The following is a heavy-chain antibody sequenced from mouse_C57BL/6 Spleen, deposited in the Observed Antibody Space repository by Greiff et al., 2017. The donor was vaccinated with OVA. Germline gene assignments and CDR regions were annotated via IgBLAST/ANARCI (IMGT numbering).Heavy chain of an antibody. D-gene: IGHD1-1*01. J-gene: IGHJ1*03. V-gene: IGHV14-1*01. Sequence: EVQLQESGAELVRPGASVKLSCTASGFNIKDYYMHWVKQRPEQGLEWIGRIDPEDGDTEYAPKFQGKATMTADTSSNTAYLQLSSLTSEDTAVYYCTKDYGSGNWYFDVWGTGTTVTVSS. CDR2: IDPEDGDT. CDR1: GFNIKDYY. CDR3: TKDYGSGNWYFDV.